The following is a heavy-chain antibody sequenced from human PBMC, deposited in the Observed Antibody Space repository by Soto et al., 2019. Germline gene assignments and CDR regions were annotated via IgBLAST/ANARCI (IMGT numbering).Heavy chain of an antibody. CDR2: IYYSGRT. D-gene: IGHD2-15*01. CDR1: GDSISSYY. V-gene: IGHV4-59*01. CDR3: VRGHLGITTTGTWYDFDY. J-gene: IGHJ4*02. Sequence: QVQLQESGPRLVKPSETLSLTCTVSGDSISSYYWTWIRQPPGKGLEYIGYIYYSGRTYYNPSLKSRVTISVDTSKNQFSLKLSSVTAADTAVYYCVRGHLGITTTGTWYDFDYWGQGTLVTVSS.